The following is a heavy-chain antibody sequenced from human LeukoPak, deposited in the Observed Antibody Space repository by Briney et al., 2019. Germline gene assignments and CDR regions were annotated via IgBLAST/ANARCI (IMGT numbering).Heavy chain of an antibody. Sequence: SETLSLTCTVSGGVISTYYWSWIRQPPGKGLEWIGYIYYTGSTNYNPSLKSRVTISVDTSKNQISLKLSSVTATDTAVYYCARHWSGCTYAGKYYFYGMDVWGQGTTVTVSS. CDR2: IYYTGST. V-gene: IGHV4-59*08. CDR1: GGVISTYY. D-gene: IGHD3-10*01. J-gene: IGHJ6*02. CDR3: ARHWSGCTYAGKYYFYGMDV.